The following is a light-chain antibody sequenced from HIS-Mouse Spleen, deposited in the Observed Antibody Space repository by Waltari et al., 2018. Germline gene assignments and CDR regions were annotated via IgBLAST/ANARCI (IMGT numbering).Light chain of an antibody. CDR3: MQALQTPLT. V-gene: IGKV2-28*01. CDR2: LGS. J-gene: IGKJ4*01. Sequence: DIVMTQSPLPLPVTPGEPASISCRSSQRLLHSNGDNYLDWYLQKPGQSPQLLIYLGSNRASGVPDRFSGSGSGTDFTLKISRVEAEDVGVYYCMQALQTPLTFGGGTKVEIK. CDR1: QRLLHSNGDNY.